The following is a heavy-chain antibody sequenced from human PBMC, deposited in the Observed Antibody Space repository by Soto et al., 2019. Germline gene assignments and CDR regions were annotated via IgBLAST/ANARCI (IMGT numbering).Heavy chain of an antibody. CDR2: IYTSGST. D-gene: IGHD6-13*01. CDR3: ARESTVAGTDNWFDS. J-gene: IGHJ5*01. CDR1: GAFISGYY. V-gene: IGHV4-4*07. Sequence: SETLSLTCTVSGAFISGYYWSWTRQPAGKGLEWIGRIYTSGSTKYSPSLKSRATMSVDTSKKQFSLKLNSVTAADTAVYYCARESTVAGTDNWFDSWGRGTLVTVSS.